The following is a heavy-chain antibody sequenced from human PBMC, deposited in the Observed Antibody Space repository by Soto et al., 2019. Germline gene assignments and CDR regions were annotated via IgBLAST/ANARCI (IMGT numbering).Heavy chain of an antibody. D-gene: IGHD2-2*01. Sequence: GGSLSLSCAASGFTFSSYAMSWVRQAPGKGLEWVSDIRGNGSEKYYVDSVKGRFTISRDNSKNTLYLQMNSLRAEDTAVYYCARGFDCSSTSCYYYYYMDVWGKGTTVTVSS. CDR2: IRGNGSEK. V-gene: IGHV3-7*01. J-gene: IGHJ6*03. CDR3: ARGFDCSSTSCYYYYYMDV. CDR1: GFTFSSYA.